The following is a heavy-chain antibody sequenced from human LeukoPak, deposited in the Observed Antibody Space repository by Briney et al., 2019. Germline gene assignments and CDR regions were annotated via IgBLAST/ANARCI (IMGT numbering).Heavy chain of an antibody. CDR3: ARSPGDSTHDY. CDR1: GYTFTSYG. Sequence: ASVKVSCKASGYTFTSYGISWVRQAPGQGLEWLGWISAYNGNTNYAQKLQGRVTMTTDTSTSTACMELRSLRSDDTAVYYCARSPGDSTHDYWGQGTLVTVSS. CDR2: ISAYNGNT. J-gene: IGHJ4*02. D-gene: IGHD4-17*01. V-gene: IGHV1-18*01.